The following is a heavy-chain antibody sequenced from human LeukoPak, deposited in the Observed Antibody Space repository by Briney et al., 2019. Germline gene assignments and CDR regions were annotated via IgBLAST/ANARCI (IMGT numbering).Heavy chain of an antibody. J-gene: IGHJ4*02. V-gene: IGHV1-69*13. Sequence: SVKVSCKASGGTFSSYAISWVRQAPGQGLEWMGGIIPIFGTANYAQKFQGRVTITADESTSTAYTELSSLRSEDTAVYYCAREDFWSGAYSDYWGQGTLVTVSS. CDR3: AREDFWSGAYSDY. CDR1: GGTFSSYA. CDR2: IIPIFGTA. D-gene: IGHD3-3*01.